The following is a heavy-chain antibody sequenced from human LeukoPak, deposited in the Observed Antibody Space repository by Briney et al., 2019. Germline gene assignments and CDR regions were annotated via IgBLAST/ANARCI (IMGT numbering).Heavy chain of an antibody. CDR3: ARRFDYHWFDP. CDR2: IYYSGST. CDR1: GGSISSSNW. Sequence: NPSETLSLTCAVSGGSISSSNWWSWVRQPPGKGLEWIGEIYYSGSTNYNPSLKSRVTISVDTSKNQFSLRLNSVTAADTAVYFCARRFDYHWFDPWGQGTLVTVSS. V-gene: IGHV4-4*02. D-gene: IGHD3-9*01. J-gene: IGHJ5*02.